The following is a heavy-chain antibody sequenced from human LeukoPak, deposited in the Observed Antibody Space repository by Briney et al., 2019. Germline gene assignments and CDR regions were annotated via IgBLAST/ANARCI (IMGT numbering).Heavy chain of an antibody. CDR1: GGXISGTNW. CDR3: ARFQGGYTAYVQFAAEP. J-gene: IGHJ5*02. CDR2: IYHRGTT. Sequence: SETLSLTCAVSGGXISGTNWWSWVRQPPGKGIEWLGDIYHRGTTNYNPSLKSRVTISVDKSKNQFSLKLSSVTAADTAVYYCARFQGGYTAYVQFAAEPWGQGTLVTVSS. D-gene: IGHD5-12*01. V-gene: IGHV4-4*02.